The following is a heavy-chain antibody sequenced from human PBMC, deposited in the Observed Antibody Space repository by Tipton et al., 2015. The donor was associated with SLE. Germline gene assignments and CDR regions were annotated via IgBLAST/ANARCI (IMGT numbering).Heavy chain of an antibody. D-gene: IGHD3-9*01. Sequence: QLVQSGAEVKKPGASVKVSCKASGYTFTNYGISWVRQAPGQGLEWMGWISDYNDNTNYAQKLLGRVTMTTDTSTTTAYMGLRSLGSDDTAGYYWARDDWGGFLDYWGQGTLVTVSS. V-gene: IGHV1-18*01. CDR2: ISDYNDNT. J-gene: IGHJ4*02. CDR1: GYTFTNYG. CDR3: ARDDWGGFLDY.